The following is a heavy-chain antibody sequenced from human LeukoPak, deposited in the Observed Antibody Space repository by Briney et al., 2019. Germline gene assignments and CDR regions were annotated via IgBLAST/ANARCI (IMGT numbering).Heavy chain of an antibody. V-gene: IGHV3-21*01. CDR3: ARSFYDDSGYPNFDY. Sequence: PGGSLRLSCAASGYTFTSYSMNWVRQAPGKGLEWVSFISSGSSYIYYADSVKGRFTISRDNAKESLYLQMNSLRAEDTAVYFCARSFYDDSGYPNFDYWGQGTLVTVSS. CDR1: GYTFTSYS. J-gene: IGHJ4*02. D-gene: IGHD3-22*01. CDR2: ISSGSSYI.